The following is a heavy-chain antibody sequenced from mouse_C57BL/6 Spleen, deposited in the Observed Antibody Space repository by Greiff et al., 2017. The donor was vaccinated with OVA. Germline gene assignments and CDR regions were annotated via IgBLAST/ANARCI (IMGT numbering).Heavy chain of an antibody. Sequence: QVQLQQPGAELVMPGASVKLSCKASGYTFTSYWMHWVKQRPGQGLEWIGEIDPSDSYTNYNQKFKSKSTLTVDKSSSTAYMQLSSLTSEDSAVYYCARGLALDYWGQGTTLTVSS. CDR3: ARGLALDY. J-gene: IGHJ2*01. D-gene: IGHD3-3*01. CDR1: GYTFTSYW. V-gene: IGHV1-69*01. CDR2: IDPSDSYT.